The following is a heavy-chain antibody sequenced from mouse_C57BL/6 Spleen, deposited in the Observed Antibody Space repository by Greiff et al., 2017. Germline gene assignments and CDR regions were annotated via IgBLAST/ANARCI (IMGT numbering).Heavy chain of an antibody. J-gene: IGHJ1*03. Sequence: EVPLQLSGPELVQPGASVTISCNASGYSFTDYNMNWVKLSNGKSLEWIGVINPNYGTTNYNKKSKGKATLTEDQPSSTAYMQLNSLTSADSAVSYCASYDGYHDWYVDVWGTGTTVTVSS. V-gene: IGHV1-39*01. D-gene: IGHD2-3*01. CDR3: ASYDGYHDWYVDV. CDR1: GYSFTDYN. CDR2: INPNYGTT.